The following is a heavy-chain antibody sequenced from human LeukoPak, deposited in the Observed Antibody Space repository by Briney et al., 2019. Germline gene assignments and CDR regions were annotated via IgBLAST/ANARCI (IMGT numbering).Heavy chain of an antibody. D-gene: IGHD2-21*02. CDR1: GGSISSYY. J-gene: IGHJ3*02. Sequence: ASETLSLTCTVSGGSISSYYWSWIRQPPGKGLEWIGYIYYSGSTNYNPSLKSRVTISVDMSKNQFSLKLSSVTAADTAVYYCARDKVTAGAFDIWGQGTMVTVSS. CDR3: ARDKVTAGAFDI. CDR2: IYYSGST. V-gene: IGHV4-59*01.